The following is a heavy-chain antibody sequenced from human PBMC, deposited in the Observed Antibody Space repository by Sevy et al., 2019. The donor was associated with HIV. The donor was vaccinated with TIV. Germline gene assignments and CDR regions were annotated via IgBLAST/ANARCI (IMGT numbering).Heavy chain of an antibody. D-gene: IGHD3-10*01. J-gene: IGHJ4*02. CDR2: IWYDGSNK. Sequence: GGSLRLSCAASGFTFSSYWMNWVRQAPGKGLEWVAVIWYDGSNKYYADSVKGRFTISRDNSKNTLYLQMNSLRAEDTAVYYCARDKLPPVMVTMVRGALSYYFDYWGQGTLVTVSS. CDR3: ARDKLPPVMVTMVRGALSYYFDY. CDR1: GFTFSSYW. V-gene: IGHV3-33*08.